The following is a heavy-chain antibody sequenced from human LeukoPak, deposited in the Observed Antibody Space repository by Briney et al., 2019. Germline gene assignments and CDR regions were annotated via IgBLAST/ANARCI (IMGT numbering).Heavy chain of an antibody. CDR3: ARESMVRGVIIMGFDY. D-gene: IGHD3-10*01. CDR1: GGTFSSYA. CDR2: IIPIFGTA. V-gene: IGHV1-69*05. Sequence: SVKVSCKASGGTFSSYAISWVRQAPGQGGEWVGRIIPIFGTAKYAQKLQGRVTITTDESTSTAYMALSSLRSEDTAVYYCARESMVRGVIIMGFDYWGQGTLVTVSS. J-gene: IGHJ4*02.